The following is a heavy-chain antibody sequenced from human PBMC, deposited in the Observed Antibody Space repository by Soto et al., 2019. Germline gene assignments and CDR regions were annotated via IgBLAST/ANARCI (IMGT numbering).Heavy chain of an antibody. CDR2: INPSGGST. D-gene: IGHD6-19*01. CDR3: ARGFSSGWPFGY. V-gene: IGHV1-46*01. CDR1: GYTFTNYY. Sequence: ASVKVSCTASGYTFTNYYMHWVRQAPGQGLEWMGIINPSGGSTTYAQKFQGRVTMTRDTSTSTVYMELSSLRSEDTAVYYCARGFSSGWPFGYWGQGTPVTVSS. J-gene: IGHJ4*02.